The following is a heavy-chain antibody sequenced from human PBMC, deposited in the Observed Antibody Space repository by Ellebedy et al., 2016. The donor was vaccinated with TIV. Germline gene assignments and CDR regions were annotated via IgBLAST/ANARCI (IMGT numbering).Heavy chain of an antibody. Sequence: AASVKVSCKASGYTFTGYYMHWVRQAPGQGLEWMGWINPNSGGTNYAQKFQGRVTMTRYTSISTAYMELGRLRSDDTAVYYCAVVGYYGMDVWGQGTTVTVSS. J-gene: IGHJ6*02. V-gene: IGHV1-2*02. CDR2: INPNSGGT. CDR1: GYTFTGYY. D-gene: IGHD2-2*01. CDR3: AVVGYYGMDV.